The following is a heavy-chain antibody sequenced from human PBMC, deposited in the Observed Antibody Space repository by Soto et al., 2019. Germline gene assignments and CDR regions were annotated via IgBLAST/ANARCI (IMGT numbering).Heavy chain of an antibody. V-gene: IGHV1-18*01. CDR1: GYTFTGYG. CDR2: ISAYNGNT. D-gene: IGHD2-15*01. CDR3: ASSVVVAATVDWFDP. J-gene: IGHJ5*02. Sequence: ASVKVSCKASGYTFTGYGISWVRQAPGQGLEWMGWISAYNGNTNYAQKLQGRVTMTTDTSTSTAYMELSRLRSDDTAVYYCASSVVVAATVDWFDPWGQGTLVTVSS.